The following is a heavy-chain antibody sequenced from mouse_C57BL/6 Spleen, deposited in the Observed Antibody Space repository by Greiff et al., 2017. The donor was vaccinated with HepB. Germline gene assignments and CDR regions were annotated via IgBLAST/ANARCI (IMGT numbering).Heavy chain of an antibody. V-gene: IGHV1-22*01. J-gene: IGHJ2*01. CDR2: INPNNGGT. CDR3: ARNAYGSSYRYYFDD. CDR1: GYTFTDYN. Sequence: EVQLQQSGPELVKPGASVKMSCKASGYTFTDYNMHWVKQSHGKSLEWIGYINPNNGGTSYNQKFKGKATLTVNKSSSTAYMELRSLTSEDSAVYYCARNAYGSSYRYYFDDWGQGTTLTVSS. D-gene: IGHD1-1*01.